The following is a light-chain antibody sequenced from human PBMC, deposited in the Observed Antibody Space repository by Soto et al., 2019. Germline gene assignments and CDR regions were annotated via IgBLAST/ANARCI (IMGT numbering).Light chain of an antibody. J-gene: IGKJ1*01. CDR3: QQYDNWPRT. CDR1: QSVSSN. Sequence: EIVMTQSPSTLSVSPGERATRSCMASQSVSSNLAWYQQKPGQAPRLLIYGASTRATGIPARFSGSGSGTEFTLTISGLQSEDFAVYYCQQYDNWPRTFGQGTKVDSK. V-gene: IGKV3-15*01. CDR2: GAS.